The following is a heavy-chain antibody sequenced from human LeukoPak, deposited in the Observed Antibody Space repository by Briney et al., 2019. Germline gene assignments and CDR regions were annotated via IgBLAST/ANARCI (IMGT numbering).Heavy chain of an antibody. CDR3: ASLTLDCSSTSCPPQTDY. CDR2: IYYSGST. V-gene: IGHV4-59*08. J-gene: IGHJ4*02. Sequence: SETLSLTCTVSGGSISSYYWSWIRQPPGKGLEWIGYIYYSGSTNYNPSLKSRVTISVDTSKNQFSLKLSSVTAADTAVYYCASLTLDCSSTSCPPQTDYWGQGILVTVSS. CDR1: GGSISSYY. D-gene: IGHD2-2*01.